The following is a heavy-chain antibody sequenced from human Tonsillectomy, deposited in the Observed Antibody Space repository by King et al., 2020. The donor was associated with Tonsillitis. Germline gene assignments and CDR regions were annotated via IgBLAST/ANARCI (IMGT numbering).Heavy chain of an antibody. CDR3: VRTRYYYDTSGYPD. Sequence: VQLVESGGGLVQPGGSLRRSCSASGFTFSNYAMHWVRQAPGKGLEYVSTISGNGGSTYYADSVKGRFTISRDNSKNTLYLQMSSLRPEDTAVYYCVRTRYYYDTSGYPDWGQGTLVTVSS. CDR1: GFTFSNYA. D-gene: IGHD3-22*01. CDR2: ISGNGGST. J-gene: IGHJ4*02. V-gene: IGHV3-64D*06.